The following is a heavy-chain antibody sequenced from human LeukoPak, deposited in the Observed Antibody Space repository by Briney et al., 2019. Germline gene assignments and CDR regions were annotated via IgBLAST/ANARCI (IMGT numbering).Heavy chain of an antibody. CDR1: GFTFSPYG. Sequence: PGGSLRLSCAASGFTFSPYGMNWVRQAPGKGLEWVSYISPSGSTIYYADSVKGRFTISRDNAMDSLYLQMTSLRDEDTAVYYCARRTNGGNEFDYWGQGTLVTVSS. V-gene: IGHV3-48*02. CDR3: ARRTNGGNEFDY. CDR2: ISPSGSTI. D-gene: IGHD4-23*01. J-gene: IGHJ4*02.